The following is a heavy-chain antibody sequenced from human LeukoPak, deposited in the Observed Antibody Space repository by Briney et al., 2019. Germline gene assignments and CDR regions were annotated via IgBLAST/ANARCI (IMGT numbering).Heavy chain of an antibody. CDR3: ARDRDWNSGFDY. CDR1: GFTFSSYA. D-gene: IGHD1-7*01. Sequence: GGSLRLSCAASGFTFSSYAMHWVRQAPGKGLEWVAVISYDGSNKYYADSVKGRLTISRDNSKNSLYLQMNSLRAEDTAVYYCARDRDWNSGFDYWGQGTLVTVSS. CDR2: ISYDGSNK. J-gene: IGHJ4*02. V-gene: IGHV3-30*03.